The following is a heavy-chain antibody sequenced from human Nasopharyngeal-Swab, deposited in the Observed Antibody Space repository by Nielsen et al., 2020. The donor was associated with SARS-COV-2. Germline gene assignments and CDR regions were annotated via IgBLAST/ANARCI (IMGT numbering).Heavy chain of an antibody. Sequence: GESLKISCAASGFTFSSYSMNWVRQAPGKGLEWVSYISSSSSTIYYADSVKGRFTIPRDNAKNSLYLQMNSLRAEDTAVYYCAREEELGTAYYFDYWGQGTLVTVSS. CDR3: AREEELGTAYYFDY. CDR1: GFTFSSYS. CDR2: ISSSSSTI. D-gene: IGHD1-14*01. V-gene: IGHV3-48*01. J-gene: IGHJ4*02.